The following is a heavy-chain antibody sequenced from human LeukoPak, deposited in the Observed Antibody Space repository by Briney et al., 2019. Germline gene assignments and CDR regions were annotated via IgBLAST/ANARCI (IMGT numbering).Heavy chain of an antibody. CDR3: ARQSLHNWFDP. CDR2: IYYSGST. J-gene: IGHJ5*02. V-gene: IGHV4-39*01. Sequence: PSETLSLTCTVSGGSISSSRYYWGWIRQPPGKGLEWIGSIYYSGSTYYNPSLKSRVTISVDTSKNQFSLKLSSVTAADTAVYYCARQSLHNWFDPWGQGTLVTVSS. CDR1: GGSISSSRYY.